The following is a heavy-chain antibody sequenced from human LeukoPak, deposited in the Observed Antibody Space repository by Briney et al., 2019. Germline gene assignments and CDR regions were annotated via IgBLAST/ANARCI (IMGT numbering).Heavy chain of an antibody. Sequence: PGGSLRLSCAASGFTFSSYGMHWVRQAPGKGLEWVAVISYDGSNKYYADSVKGRSTISRDNSKNTLYLQMNSLRAEDTAVYYCAKDHGYGDYWGQGTLVTVSS. D-gene: IGHD5-12*01. J-gene: IGHJ4*02. CDR3: AKDHGYGDY. CDR2: ISYDGSNK. CDR1: GFTFSSYG. V-gene: IGHV3-30*18.